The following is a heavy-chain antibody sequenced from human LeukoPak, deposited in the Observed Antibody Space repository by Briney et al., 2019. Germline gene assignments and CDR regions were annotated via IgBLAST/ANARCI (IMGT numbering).Heavy chain of an antibody. CDR3: VHGWASYDSGSSEFFDY. CDR1: GFTFSSYG. D-gene: IGHD3-10*01. J-gene: IGHJ4*02. CDR2: ISYDGGNK. Sequence: PGGSLRLSCAASGFTFSSYGMHWVRQAPGKGLEWVAVISYDGGNKYYADSVKGRFTISRDNSKNTLYLQMNSLRVEDTAMYYCVHGWASYDSGSSEFFDYWGQGSLVTVSS. V-gene: IGHV3-30*03.